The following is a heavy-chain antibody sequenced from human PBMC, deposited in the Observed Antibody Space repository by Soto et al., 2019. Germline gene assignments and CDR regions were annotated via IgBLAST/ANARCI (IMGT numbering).Heavy chain of an antibody. V-gene: IGHV4-34*01. CDR2: INHSGST. D-gene: IGHD3-22*01. J-gene: IGHJ4*02. CDR1: GGSFSGYY. CDR3: ARLGDYDSSGTFSY. Sequence: SETLSLTCAVYGGSFSGYYWSWIRQPPGKGLEWIGEINHSGSTNYNPSLKSRVTISVDTSKNQFSLKLSSVTAADTAVYYCARLGDYDSSGTFSYWGQGTLVTVSS.